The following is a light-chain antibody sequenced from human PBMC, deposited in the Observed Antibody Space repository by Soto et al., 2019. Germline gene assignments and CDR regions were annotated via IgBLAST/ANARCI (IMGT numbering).Light chain of an antibody. CDR2: DVS. CDR1: SSDVGGYNY. V-gene: IGLV2-14*01. CDR3: SSYKSSTPHV. J-gene: IGLJ1*01. Sequence: SVLTQPASVSGSPGQSITISCTGTSSDVGGYNYVSWYQQHPGKAPKLMIYDVSNRPSGVSNRFSGSKSGNTASLTISGLQAEDEADYSCSSYKSSTPHVFGPGTKVTVL.